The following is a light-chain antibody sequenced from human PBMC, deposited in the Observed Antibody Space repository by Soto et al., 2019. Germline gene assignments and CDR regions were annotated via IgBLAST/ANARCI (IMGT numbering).Light chain of an antibody. V-gene: IGKV2-30*01. Sequence: DVVMTQSPLSLPVTLGQPASISCRSSQSLVYSDGNTYLNWFQQRPGQSPRRLIYKVSNRDSGVPDRLSGSESGTDFTLKISRVEAEDVGVYYCMQGTHWPPWTFGQGTKVEIK. CDR2: KVS. CDR1: QSLVYSDGNTY. CDR3: MQGTHWPPWT. J-gene: IGKJ1*01.